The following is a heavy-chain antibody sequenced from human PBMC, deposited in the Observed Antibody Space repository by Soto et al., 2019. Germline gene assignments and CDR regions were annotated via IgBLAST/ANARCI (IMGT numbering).Heavy chain of an antibody. Sequence: PSETLSLTCSVSVGSISRGDYYWSWIRQPPGKGLEWIGYIYYNGNTYYNPSLNSRITISLDTSKNQFSLKVKSVTAADTAVYYCARALIPPGYWYFDLWGRGTLVTVSS. CDR2: IYYNGNT. J-gene: IGHJ2*01. CDR1: VGSISRGDYY. CDR3: ARALIPPGYWYFDL. V-gene: IGHV4-30-4*01. D-gene: IGHD2-2*02.